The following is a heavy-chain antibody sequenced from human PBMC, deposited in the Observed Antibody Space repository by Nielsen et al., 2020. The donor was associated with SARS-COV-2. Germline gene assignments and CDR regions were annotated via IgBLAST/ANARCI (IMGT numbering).Heavy chain of an antibody. D-gene: IGHD6-13*01. CDR2: ISYEGSKK. CDR3: AKEVAAADSSDFDY. J-gene: IGHJ4*02. V-gene: IGHV3-30*18. CDR1: GFTFNNYG. Sequence: GGSLRLSCAASGFTFNNYGFDWVRQAPGKGLEWVASISYEGSKKYYGDSLTGRFTVSRDNSKNTLYLHMNNLRAEDTAVYYCAKEVAAADSSDFDYWGQGTLVTVSS.